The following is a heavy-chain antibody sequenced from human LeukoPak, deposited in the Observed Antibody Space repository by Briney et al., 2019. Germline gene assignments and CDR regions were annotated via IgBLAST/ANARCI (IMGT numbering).Heavy chain of an antibody. Sequence: GGSLRLSCAASGFTFSSYAMSWVRQAPGKGLEWVSAISGSGTNTYYAESVKGRFTISRDNSKNTLYLRMKSLRAEDTAIYYCAKESTVTPGNVNWFDSWGQGTLVTVSS. V-gene: IGHV3-23*01. CDR3: AKESTVTPGNVNWFDS. D-gene: IGHD4-17*01. CDR1: GFTFSSYA. J-gene: IGHJ5*01. CDR2: ISGSGTNT.